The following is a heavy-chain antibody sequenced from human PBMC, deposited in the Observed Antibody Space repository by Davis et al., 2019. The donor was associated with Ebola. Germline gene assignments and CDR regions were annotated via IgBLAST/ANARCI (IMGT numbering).Heavy chain of an antibody. CDR1: GGSFSSHP. Sequence: SAMDSCKTSGGSFSSHPISWVRQAPRQGLEWMGGIIPIFDTPHYAQKFQGRLTITADASTSTAYMELSSLRSEDTATYFCARDFDGGNYYFDYWGPGTPITVSS. V-gene: IGHV1-69*13. J-gene: IGHJ4*02. D-gene: IGHD3-9*01. CDR3: ARDFDGGNYYFDY. CDR2: IIPIFDTP.